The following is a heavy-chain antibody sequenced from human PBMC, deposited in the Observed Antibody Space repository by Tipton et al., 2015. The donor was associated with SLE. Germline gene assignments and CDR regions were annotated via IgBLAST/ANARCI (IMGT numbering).Heavy chain of an antibody. CDR3: ARLSGLDSLFDY. V-gene: IGHV3-7*01. Sequence: SLRLSCAASGSTFSGYWMTWVRQAPGKGLEWVANIKQDGSEKYYVESVKGRFTISRDNAKTSLYLQMNSLRADDTGVYYCARLSGLDSLFDYWGQGTLVTVSS. J-gene: IGHJ4*02. CDR1: GSTFSGYW. D-gene: IGHD5-12*01. CDR2: IKQDGSEK.